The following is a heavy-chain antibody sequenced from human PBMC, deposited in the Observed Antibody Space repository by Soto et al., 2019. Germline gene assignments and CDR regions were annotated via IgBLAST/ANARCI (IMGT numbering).Heavy chain of an antibody. CDR1: GGSISSGSYY. Sequence: PSETLSLTCTVSGGSISSGSYYWGWIRQPPGKGLEWIGSIYYSGSTYYNPSLKSRVTISVDTSKNQFSLKLSSVTAADTAVYYCATLGYCSGGSCYSGVDYWGQGTLVTVSS. CDR2: IYYSGST. D-gene: IGHD2-15*01. CDR3: ATLGYCSGGSCYSGVDY. V-gene: IGHV4-39*01. J-gene: IGHJ4*02.